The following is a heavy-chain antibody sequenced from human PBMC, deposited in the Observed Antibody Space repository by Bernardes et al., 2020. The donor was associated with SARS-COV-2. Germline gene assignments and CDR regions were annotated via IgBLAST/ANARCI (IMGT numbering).Heavy chain of an antibody. J-gene: IGHJ5*02. Sequence: SGPTLVKPTQTLTLTCTFSGFSLSTNGVSVGWVRQPPGKALEWLALIYWDDDKRYSPSLRSRLTITQDTSKNQVVLTMTNMGPVDTATYFCAHSPSEYDSSGFYYGDWFDTWGQGTLVTVSS. V-gene: IGHV2-5*02. CDR3: AHSPSEYDSSGFYYGDWFDT. CDR1: GFSLSTNGVS. D-gene: IGHD3-22*01. CDR2: IYWDDDK.